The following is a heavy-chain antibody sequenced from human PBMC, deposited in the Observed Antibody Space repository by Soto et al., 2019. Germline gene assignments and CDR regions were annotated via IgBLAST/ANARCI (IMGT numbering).Heavy chain of an antibody. CDR2: INPNSGGT. J-gene: IGHJ4*02. V-gene: IGHV1-2*02. CDR1: GYTFTGYY. D-gene: IGHD5-12*01. CDR3: ARILLYSGYDGGFDY. Sequence: QVQLVQSGAKVKKPGASVKVSCKASGYTFTGYYMHWVRQAPGQGLEWMGWINPNSGGTNYAQKFQGRVTMTRDTSISTAYMELSRLRSDDTAVYYCARILLYSGYDGGFDYWGQGTLVTVSS.